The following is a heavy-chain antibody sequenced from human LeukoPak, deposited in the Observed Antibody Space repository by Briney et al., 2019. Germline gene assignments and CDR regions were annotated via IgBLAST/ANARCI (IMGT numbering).Heavy chain of an antibody. CDR2: ISGSGGST. CDR3: AKDFRRVSYDRSLPDY. J-gene: IGHJ4*02. Sequence: GGSLRLSCAASGFTFSSYAMSWVRQAPGKGLEWVSAISGSGGSTYYADSVKGRFTISRDNSKNTLYLQMNSLRAEDTAVYYCAKDFRRVSYDRSLPDYWGQGTLVTVSS. D-gene: IGHD3-22*01. V-gene: IGHV3-23*01. CDR1: GFTFSSYA.